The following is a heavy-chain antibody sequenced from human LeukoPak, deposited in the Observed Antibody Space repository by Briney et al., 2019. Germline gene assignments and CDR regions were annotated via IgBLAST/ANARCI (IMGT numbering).Heavy chain of an antibody. Sequence: VASVKVSCKASGYTFTGYYMHCVRQAPGQGLEWMGWINPNSGGTNYTQKFQGRVTMTSDTSISTAYMELSRLSSEATDVYYCARAPGIAAALDYWGQGTLVPVSA. J-gene: IGHJ4*02. CDR3: ARAPGIAAALDY. CDR1: GYTFTGYY. V-gene: IGHV1-2*02. D-gene: IGHD6-13*01. CDR2: INPNSGGT.